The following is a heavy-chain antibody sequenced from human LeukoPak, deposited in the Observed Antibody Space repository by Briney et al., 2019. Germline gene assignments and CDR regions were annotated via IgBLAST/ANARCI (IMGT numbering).Heavy chain of an antibody. CDR2: INPTSNYT. Sequence: ASVKVSCKASGYTFTSYYMHWVRQVPGQGLEWMGIINPTSNYTKYAQRFQGRVTMTSDTSANTVYMELSSLRSEDTAMYYCARDSGDTSMVFHLDYWGQGTLVTVSS. J-gene: IGHJ4*02. V-gene: IGHV1-46*01. CDR1: GYTFTSYY. CDR3: ARDSGDTSMVFHLDY. D-gene: IGHD5-18*01.